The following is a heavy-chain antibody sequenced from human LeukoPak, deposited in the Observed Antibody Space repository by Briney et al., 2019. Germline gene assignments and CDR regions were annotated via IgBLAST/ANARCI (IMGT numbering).Heavy chain of an antibody. J-gene: IGHJ4*02. Sequence: GGSLRLSCAASGFTFSSYEMNWVRQAPGKGLEWVSYISSSGDTIYYADSVKGRFTISRDNAKNSLYLQMNSLRAEDTAVYYCARGSNYCSSISCHMNDWGQGTLVTVSS. V-gene: IGHV3-48*03. CDR3: ARGSNYCSSISCHMND. D-gene: IGHD2-2*02. CDR1: GFTFSSYE. CDR2: ISSSGDTI.